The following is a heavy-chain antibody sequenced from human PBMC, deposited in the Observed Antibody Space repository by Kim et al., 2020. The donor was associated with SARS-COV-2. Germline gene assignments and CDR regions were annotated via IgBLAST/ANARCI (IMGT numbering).Heavy chain of an antibody. D-gene: IGHD3-10*01. CDR2: ISYDGSNK. Sequence: GGSLRLSCAASGFTFSSYAMHWVRQAPGKGLEWVAVISYDGSNKYYADSVKGRFTISRDNSKNTLYLQMNSLRAEDTAVYYCARVVWEILWFGEPPLEDVWGQGTTVTVSS. CDR3: ARVVWEILWFGEPPLEDV. J-gene: IGHJ6*02. CDR1: GFTFSSYA. V-gene: IGHV3-30-3*01.